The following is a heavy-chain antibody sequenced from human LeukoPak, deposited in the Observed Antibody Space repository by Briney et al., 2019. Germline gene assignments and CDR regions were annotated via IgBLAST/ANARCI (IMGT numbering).Heavy chain of an antibody. D-gene: IGHD5-24*01. Sequence: PGESLKISCKGSEYRFTSYWISWVRQMPGKGLEWMGRIDPSDSYTIYSPSFQGHVTISADKSISTAYLQWSSLKASDTAMYYCARRGGYSDYWGQGTLVTVSS. CDR2: IDPSDSYT. CDR1: EYRFTSYW. V-gene: IGHV5-10-1*01. J-gene: IGHJ4*02. CDR3: ARRGGYSDY.